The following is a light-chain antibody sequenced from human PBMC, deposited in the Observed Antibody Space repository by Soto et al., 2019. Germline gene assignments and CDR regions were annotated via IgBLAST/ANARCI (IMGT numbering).Light chain of an antibody. CDR3: QQSYSTPTT. CDR1: QSISSY. Sequence: DIQMTQSPSTLSASVGDRVTITCRASQSISSYLNWYQQKPGKAPKLLIYAASSLQSGVPSRFRGSGSGTDFTLTISSLQPEDFGTYYCQQSYSTPTTFGQGTRLEIK. CDR2: AAS. V-gene: IGKV1-39*01. J-gene: IGKJ5*01.